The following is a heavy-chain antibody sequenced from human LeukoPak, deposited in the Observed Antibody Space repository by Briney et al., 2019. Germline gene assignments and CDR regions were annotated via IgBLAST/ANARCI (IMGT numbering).Heavy chain of an antibody. V-gene: IGHV3-48*03. J-gene: IGHJ4*02. CDR1: GCPFSIYE. CDR2: IGSSGTTR. D-gene: IGHD6-19*01. CDR3: ALLAVASDFDY. Sequence: GGSLRLSCAVSGCPFSIYEMNWVRQAPGKGLEWVSNIGSSGTTRYYADSVKGRFSISRDNAKNSLYLQMNSLRVEDTGVYYCALLAVASDFDYWGQGALVTSPQ.